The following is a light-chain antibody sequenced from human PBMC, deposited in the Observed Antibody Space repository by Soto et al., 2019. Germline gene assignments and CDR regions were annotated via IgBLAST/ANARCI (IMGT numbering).Light chain of an antibody. CDR2: GAS. CDR1: QSVGSD. J-gene: IGKJ5*01. CDR3: HQQNTSSPIT. Sequence: EVVMTQSPATLSVSPGERATLSCRASQSVGSDLAWYQQKPGQAPRRLIYGASTRATGIPARFIGGGSWVEFTLTISSRLSPDFAVDYCHQQNTSSPITFGQGTRLEIK. V-gene: IGKV3-15*01.